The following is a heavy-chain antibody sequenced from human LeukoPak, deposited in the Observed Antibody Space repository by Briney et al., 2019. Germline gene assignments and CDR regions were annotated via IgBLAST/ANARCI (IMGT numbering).Heavy chain of an antibody. Sequence: GGSLRLSCAVSGFTFSSYAMSWVRQAPGKGLEWVSAISGSGGSTYYADSVKGRFTISRDNSKNTLYLQMNSLRAEDTAVYYCAKDQNYGSGSYLGYDWFDPWGQGTLVTVSS. CDR3: AKDQNYGSGSYLGYDWFDP. V-gene: IGHV3-23*01. CDR1: GFTFSSYA. J-gene: IGHJ5*02. CDR2: ISGSGGST. D-gene: IGHD3-10*01.